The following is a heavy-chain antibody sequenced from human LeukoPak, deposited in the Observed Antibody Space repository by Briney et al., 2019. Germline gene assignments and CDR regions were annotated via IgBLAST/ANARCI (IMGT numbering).Heavy chain of an antibody. CDR2: IIPILGIA. J-gene: IGHJ4*02. CDR3: ARDDSSGYYYPFIFDY. CDR1: GGTFSSYA. Sequence: ASVKVSCKASGGTFSSYAISWVRQAPGQGLEWIGRIIPILGIANYAQKFQGRVTITADKSTSTAYMELSSLRSEDTAVYYCARDDSSGYYYPFIFDYWGQGTLVTVSS. V-gene: IGHV1-69*04. D-gene: IGHD3-22*01.